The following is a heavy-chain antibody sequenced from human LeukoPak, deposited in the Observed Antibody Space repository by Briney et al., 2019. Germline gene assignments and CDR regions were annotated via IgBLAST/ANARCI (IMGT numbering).Heavy chain of an antibody. V-gene: IGHV3-30*02. D-gene: IGHD3-22*01. Sequence: QAGGSLRLSCAASGFTFSSYGMHWVRQAPGKGLEWVAFIRYDGSNKYYADSVKGRFTISRDNSKNTLYLQMNSLRAEDTAVYYCAKDPYVSSLGDDYWGQGTLVTVSS. CDR3: AKDPYVSSLGDDY. CDR1: GFTFSSYG. J-gene: IGHJ4*02. CDR2: IRYDGSNK.